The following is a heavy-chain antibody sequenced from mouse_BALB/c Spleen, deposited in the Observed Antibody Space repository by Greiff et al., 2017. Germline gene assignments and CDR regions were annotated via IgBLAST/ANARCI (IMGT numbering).Heavy chain of an antibody. J-gene: IGHJ3*01. CDR1: GFTFSSYT. CDR2: ISNGGGST. CDR3: ARLGFAY. Sequence: EVQLQESGGGLVQPGGSLKLSCAASGFTFSSYTMSWVRQTPEKRLEWVAYISNGGGSTHYPDTVKGRFTISRDNAKNTLYLQMSSLKSEDTAMYYCARLGFAYWGQGTLVTVSA. V-gene: IGHV5-12-2*01.